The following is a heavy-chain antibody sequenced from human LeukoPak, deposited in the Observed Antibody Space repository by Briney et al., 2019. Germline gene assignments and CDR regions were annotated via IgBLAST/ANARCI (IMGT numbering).Heavy chain of an antibody. CDR1: GFTFSSYW. J-gene: IGHJ3*02. V-gene: IGHV3-74*01. Sequence: PGGSLRLSCAASGFTFSSYWMHWVRQAPGKGLVWVSRINSDGSSTSYADSVKGRFTISRDNAKNTLYLQMNSLRAEDTAVYYCAKGRSSGGDAFDIWGQGTMVTVSS. CDR2: INSDGSST. CDR3: AKGRSSGGDAFDI. D-gene: IGHD3-22*01.